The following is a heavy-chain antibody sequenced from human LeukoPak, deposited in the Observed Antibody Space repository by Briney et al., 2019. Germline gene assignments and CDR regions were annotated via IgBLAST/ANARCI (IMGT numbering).Heavy chain of an antibody. CDR1: GFTFSTFA. V-gene: IGHV3-23*01. J-gene: IGHJ4*02. CDR2: IFPSGGEI. D-gene: IGHD2-8*02. Sequence: HPGGSLRLSCAASGFTFSTFAMIWVCQPPGKGLEWVSSIFPSGGEIHYADSVRGRFTISRDNSKSTLSLQMNSLRAEDTAIYYCATYRQVLLPFESWGQGTLVTVSS. CDR3: ATYRQVLLPFES.